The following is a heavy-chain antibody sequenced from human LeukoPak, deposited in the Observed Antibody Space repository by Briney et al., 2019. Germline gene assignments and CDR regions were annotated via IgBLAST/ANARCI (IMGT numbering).Heavy chain of an antibody. CDR3: ATQYSSSLGRDY. Sequence: GASVKVSCKASGYTFTSYYMHWVRQAPGQGLEWMGIINPSGGSTSYAQKFQGRVTMTRDMSTSTVYMELSSLRSEDTAVYYCATQYSSSLGRDYWGQGTLVTVSS. CDR1: GYTFTSYY. V-gene: IGHV1-46*01. J-gene: IGHJ4*02. D-gene: IGHD6-6*01. CDR2: INPSGGST.